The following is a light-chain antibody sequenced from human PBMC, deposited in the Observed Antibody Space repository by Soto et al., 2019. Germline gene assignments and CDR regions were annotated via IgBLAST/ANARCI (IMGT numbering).Light chain of an antibody. CDR2: EAS. CDR3: QQYNIFLT. J-gene: IGKJ4*01. V-gene: IGKV1-5*03. CDR1: HSIIKW. Sequence: DIQMTQSPTTLSASVGDRVTITCRASHSIIKWLAWYQQKPGKAPKLLIYEASSLQSGVPSWFSGSGSGTEFTLTISSLHPDDFATYFCQQYNIFLTLGGGTEVEIK.